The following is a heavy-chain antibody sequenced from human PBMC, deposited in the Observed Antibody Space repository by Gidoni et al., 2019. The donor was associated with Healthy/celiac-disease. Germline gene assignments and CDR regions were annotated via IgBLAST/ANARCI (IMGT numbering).Heavy chain of an antibody. CDR1: VGSISSGSYD. V-gene: IGHV4-61*02. CDR3: ARASYSRPGAYFDY. D-gene: IGHD6-13*01. J-gene: IGHJ4*02. Sequence: QVQLQESGPGLVKPSQTLSLNCTVSVGSISSGSYDWSWIRQPAGKGLEWIGRSYTSGSTNYNPSLKSRVTISVDTSKNQFSLKLSSVTAADTAVYYCARASYSRPGAYFDYWGQGTLVTVSS. CDR2: SYTSGST.